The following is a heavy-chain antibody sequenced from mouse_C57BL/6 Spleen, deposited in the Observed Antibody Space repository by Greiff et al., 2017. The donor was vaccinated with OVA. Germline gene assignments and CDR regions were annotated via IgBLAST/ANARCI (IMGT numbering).Heavy chain of an antibody. J-gene: IGHJ1*03. Sequence: VQLQQPGAELVKPGASVKMSCKASGYTFTSYWITWVKQRPGQGLEWIGDIYPGSGSTNYNEKFQSKATLTVDTSSSTAYMQLSNLTSEDSAVYDCARQDCYGSRYGDVWGTGTTVTVSS. CDR2: IYPGSGST. V-gene: IGHV1-55*01. CDR3: ARQDCYGSRYGDV. D-gene: IGHD2-3*01. CDR1: GYTFTSYW.